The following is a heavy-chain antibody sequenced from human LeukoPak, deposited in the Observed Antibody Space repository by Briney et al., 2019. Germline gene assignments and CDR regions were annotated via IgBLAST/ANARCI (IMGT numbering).Heavy chain of an antibody. V-gene: IGHV3-74*01. CDR2: IKTDGSST. Sequence: PGGSLRLSCAASGFTFSSYWMRWVRHVPGKKLMWVSQIKTDGSSTIYADSVEGRFTVSRDNAKNTLYLQIHSLRVEDTAIYYCARDGPAADWDLDYWGQGTLVTVSS. D-gene: IGHD3-9*01. CDR1: GFTFSSYW. J-gene: IGHJ4*02. CDR3: ARDGPAADWDLDY.